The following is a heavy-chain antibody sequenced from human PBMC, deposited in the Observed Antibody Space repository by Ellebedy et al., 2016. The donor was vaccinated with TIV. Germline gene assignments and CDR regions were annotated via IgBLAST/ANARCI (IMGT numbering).Heavy chain of an antibody. Sequence: SETLSLTXTVSGGSISSSTYYWGWIRQPPGKGLEWIGNIYYSGSTYYNPSLKSRVTISVDTSKNQFSLKLSSVTAADTAVYYCARRAYYDNSGSYFDYWGQGILVTVSS. CDR3: ARRAYYDNSGSYFDY. V-gene: IGHV4-39*01. J-gene: IGHJ4*02. CDR2: IYYSGST. CDR1: GGSISSSTYY. D-gene: IGHD3-22*01.